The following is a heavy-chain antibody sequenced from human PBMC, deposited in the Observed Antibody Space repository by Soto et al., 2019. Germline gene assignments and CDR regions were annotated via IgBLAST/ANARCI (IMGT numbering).Heavy chain of an antibody. J-gene: IGHJ4*02. CDR2: ISGSGGST. CDR1: GFTFSSYA. V-gene: IGHV3-23*01. CDR3: ATSPFIAAAGASHFDY. D-gene: IGHD6-13*01. Sequence: PGGSLRLSCAASGFTFSSYAMSWVRQAPGKGLEWVSAISGSGGSTYYADSVKGRFTISRDNSKNTLYLQMNSLRAEDTAVYYCATSPFIAAAGASHFDYWGQGTLVTVSS.